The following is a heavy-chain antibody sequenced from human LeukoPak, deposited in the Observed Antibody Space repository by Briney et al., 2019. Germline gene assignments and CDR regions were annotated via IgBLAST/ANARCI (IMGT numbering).Heavy chain of an antibody. CDR2: ISSSSSYI. D-gene: IGHD3-10*01. V-gene: IGHV3-21*01. CDR1: GFTFSSYS. J-gene: IGHJ5*02. Sequence: GGSLRLSCVASGFTFSSYSMNWVRQAPGKGLEWVSSISSSSSYIYYADSVKGRFTISRDNAKTSLYLHMNSLRAEDTAVYYCARVLMVRGVMFDPWGQGTLVTVSS. CDR3: ARVLMVRGVMFDP.